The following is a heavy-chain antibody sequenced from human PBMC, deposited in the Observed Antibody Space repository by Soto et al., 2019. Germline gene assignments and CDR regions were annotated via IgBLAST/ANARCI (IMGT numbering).Heavy chain of an antibody. J-gene: IGHJ4*02. CDR2: IYSGGYT. V-gene: IGHV3-53*01. CDR3: AKDSGYSSSSLRATTHFDY. CDR1: GFTVSNNY. Sequence: PGGSLRLSCAVSGFTVSNNYMSWVRQAPGKGLEGVSVIYSGGYTAYGDSVKGRFTISRDNSKNTLYLQMNSLRAEDTAVYYCAKDSGYSSSSLRATTHFDYWGQGTLVTVSS. D-gene: IGHD6-6*01.